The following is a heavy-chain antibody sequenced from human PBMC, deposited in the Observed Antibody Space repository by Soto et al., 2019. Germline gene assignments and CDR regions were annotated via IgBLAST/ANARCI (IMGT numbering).Heavy chain of an antibody. J-gene: IGHJ6*02. Sequence: EVQLLESGGGLVQPGGSLRLSCAASGFTFSSYAMSWVRQAPGKGLEWVSAISGSGGSTYYADSVKGRFTISRDNSKNTLYLQMNSLRAEDTAVFYCAKHLYSWRHYYGMDVWGQGTTVTVSS. D-gene: IGHD1-1*01. CDR3: AKHLYSWRHYYGMDV. CDR2: ISGSGGST. CDR1: GFTFSSYA. V-gene: IGHV3-23*01.